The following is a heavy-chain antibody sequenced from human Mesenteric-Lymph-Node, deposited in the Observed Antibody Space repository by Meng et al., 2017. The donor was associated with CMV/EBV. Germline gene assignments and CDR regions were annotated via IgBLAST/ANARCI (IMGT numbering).Heavy chain of an antibody. CDR2: IYSGSTT. CDR1: GFTVSIIY. J-gene: IGHJ4*02. D-gene: IGHD6-25*01. V-gene: IGHV3-53*01. Sequence: GGSLRLSCAASGFTVSIIYMNWVRQAPGKGLEWVSVIYSGSTTYYADSVKGRFTISRDNSKNTLYLQMNSLRAEDTAVYYCAQWGSADFDYWGQGTLVTVSS. CDR3: AQWGSADFDY.